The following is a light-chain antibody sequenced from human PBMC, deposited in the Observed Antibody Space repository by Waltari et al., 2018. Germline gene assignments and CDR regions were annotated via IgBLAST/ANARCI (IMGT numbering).Light chain of an antibody. Sequence: QSALTQPASVSGSPGQSITLSCTGTSRYVGVYNYVPWYQHYPGNVPKLIISEFNNRPAGVSHRFSGSKSGNTASLSISGLQTEDEADYYCSSYTSSTTLVFGTGTKVTVL. CDR2: EFN. J-gene: IGLJ1*01. V-gene: IGLV2-14*01. CDR1: SRYVGVYNY. CDR3: SSYTSSTTLV.